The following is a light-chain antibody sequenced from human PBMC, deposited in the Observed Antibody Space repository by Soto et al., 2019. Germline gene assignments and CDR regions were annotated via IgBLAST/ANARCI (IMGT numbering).Light chain of an antibody. CDR3: QQYGSSPLT. Sequence: EIVLTQSPGTLSLSPGERATLSCRASQSVDSSYLAWYQQKPGQAPRLVIYGASSRATGIPDRFSGSGSGTDFTLTISRLEPEEFAVYYCQQYGSSPLTFGGGTKVEIK. CDR1: QSVDSSY. V-gene: IGKV3-20*01. J-gene: IGKJ4*01. CDR2: GAS.